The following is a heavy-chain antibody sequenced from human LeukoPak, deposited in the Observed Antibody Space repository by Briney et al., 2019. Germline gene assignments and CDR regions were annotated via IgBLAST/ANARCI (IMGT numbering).Heavy chain of an antibody. Sequence: GGSLRLSCAASGFTFSDHYMDWVRQAPGKGLEWVGRTRNKANSYTTEYAVSVKGRFTISRDDSKNSLYLQMNSLKTEDTAVYYCARDYYDSSGYDAFDIWGQGTMVTVSS. CDR2: TRNKANSYTT. V-gene: IGHV3-72*01. J-gene: IGHJ3*02. CDR3: ARDYYDSSGYDAFDI. D-gene: IGHD3-22*01. CDR1: GFTFSDHY.